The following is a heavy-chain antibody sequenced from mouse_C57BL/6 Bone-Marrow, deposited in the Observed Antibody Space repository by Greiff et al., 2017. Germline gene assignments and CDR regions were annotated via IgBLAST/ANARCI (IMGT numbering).Heavy chain of an antibody. V-gene: IGHV1-22*01. CDR1: GYTFTDYN. Sequence: VQLKQSGPELVKPGASVKMSCKASGYTFTDYNMHWVKQSHGKSLEWIGYINPNNGGTSYNQKFKGKATLTVNKSSSTAYMGLRSLTSEDTAVYYYARPFYYGSSYDYAMDYWGQGTSVTVSS. CDR2: INPNNGGT. CDR3: ARPFYYGSSYDYAMDY. D-gene: IGHD1-1*01. J-gene: IGHJ4*01.